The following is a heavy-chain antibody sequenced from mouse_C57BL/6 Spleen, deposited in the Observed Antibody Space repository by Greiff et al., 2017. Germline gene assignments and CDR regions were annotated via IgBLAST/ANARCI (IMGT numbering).Heavy chain of an antibody. CDR2: IDPEDGEI. Sequence: EVQLQQSGAELVKPGASVKLSCTASGFNIKDYYLHWVKQRTEQGLEWIGRIDPEDGEIKYAPKFQGKATITADKSSNTSYLLLSSLTSVDTAVYYCARDYYGSSFAYWGQGTLVTVSA. CDR3: ARDYYGSSFAY. D-gene: IGHD1-1*01. CDR1: GFNIKDYY. J-gene: IGHJ3*01. V-gene: IGHV14-2*01.